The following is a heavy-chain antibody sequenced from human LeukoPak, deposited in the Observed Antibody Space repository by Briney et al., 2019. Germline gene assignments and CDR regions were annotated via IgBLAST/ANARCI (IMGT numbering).Heavy chain of an antibody. CDR1: GDSTSSGSYY. J-gene: IGHJ5*02. V-gene: IGHV4-61*02. Sequence: SQTLSLTCTVSGDSTSSGSYYWSWIRQPAGKGLEWIGRIYTSGTTDYSPFLKSRVTISLDTSKNQLSLKLTSVTAADTAMYYCVREGGGSGWYNWFDPWGQGTLSPSRQ. CDR3: VREGGGSGWYNWFDP. CDR2: IYTSGTT. D-gene: IGHD6-13*01.